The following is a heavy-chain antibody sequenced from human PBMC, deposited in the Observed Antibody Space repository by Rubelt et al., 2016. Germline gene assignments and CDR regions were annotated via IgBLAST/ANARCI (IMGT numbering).Heavy chain of an antibody. J-gene: IGHJ5*02. CDR3: ARHFYNWNYLTA. CDR2: IDPSDSQT. D-gene: IGHD1-7*01. V-gene: IGHV5-10-1*03. Sequence: EVQLVQSGAEVKKPGESLIISCKGSGYSFTSHCISWVRQMPGKGLEWMGRIDPSDSQTNYSPSFQGHVTISADKSIFTAYLQWSSLKASDTAMYYCARHFYNWNYLTAWGQGTLVTVSS. CDR1: GYSFTSHC.